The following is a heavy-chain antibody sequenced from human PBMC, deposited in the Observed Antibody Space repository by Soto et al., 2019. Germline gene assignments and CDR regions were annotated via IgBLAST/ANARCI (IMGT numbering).Heavy chain of an antibody. CDR1: GGTFSSYA. D-gene: IGHD6-13*01. CDR2: IIPIFGTA. J-gene: IGHJ5*02. Sequence: QVQLVQSGAEVKKPGSSVKVSCKASGGTFSSYAISWVRQAPGQGLEWMGGIIPIFGTANSAQKFQGRVTITADESTSTAYMALSSLRSEDTAVYYCARGVAAAVEANWFDPWGQGTLVTVSS. CDR3: ARGVAAAVEANWFDP. V-gene: IGHV1-69*01.